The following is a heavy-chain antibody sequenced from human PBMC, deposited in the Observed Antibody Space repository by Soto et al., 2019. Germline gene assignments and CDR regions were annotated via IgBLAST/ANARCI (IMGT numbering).Heavy chain of an antibody. Sequence: TGGSLRLSCDTSGFTFSNYVMTWVRQAPGRGLEWVSSISGSGDGGSYADSVKGRFTISRDNSEKTLYLQMNSLRAEDTATYFCATAYYDSRGFQDRWGQGTLVTVSS. J-gene: IGHJ5*02. D-gene: IGHD3-22*01. CDR1: GFTFSNYV. CDR3: ATAYYDSRGFQDR. CDR2: ISGSGDGG. V-gene: IGHV3-23*01.